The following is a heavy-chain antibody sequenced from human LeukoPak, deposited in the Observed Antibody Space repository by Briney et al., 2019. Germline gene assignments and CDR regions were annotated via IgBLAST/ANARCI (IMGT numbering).Heavy chain of an antibody. CDR1: GYTFTDYY. CDR3: AKDTVYAPKPLDAFDI. Sequence: ASVKVSCKASGYTFTDYYMHWVRQAPGQGLEWMGWINPNSGGTNYAQKFQGRVTMTRDKSISTAYMELYSLRSDDTAVYYCAKDTVYAPKPLDAFDIWGQGTMVTVSS. V-gene: IGHV1-2*02. J-gene: IGHJ3*02. CDR2: INPNSGGT. D-gene: IGHD2-8*01.